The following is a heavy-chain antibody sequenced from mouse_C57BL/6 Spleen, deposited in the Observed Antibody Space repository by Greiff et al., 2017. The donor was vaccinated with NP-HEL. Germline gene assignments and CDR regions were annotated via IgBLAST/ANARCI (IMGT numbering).Heavy chain of an antibody. J-gene: IGHJ2*01. D-gene: IGHD2-12*01. CDR3: ARYYTYFDY. CDR1: GYTFTSYW. CDR2: IDPSDSDT. V-gene: IGHV1-69*01. Sequence: QVQLQQSGAELVMPGASVKLSCKASGYTFTSYWMHWVKQRPGQGLEWIGEIDPSDSDTNYNQKFEGKSTLTVDKSSSTAYMQISSLTSEDSAVYYCARYYTYFDYWGQGTTLPVSS.